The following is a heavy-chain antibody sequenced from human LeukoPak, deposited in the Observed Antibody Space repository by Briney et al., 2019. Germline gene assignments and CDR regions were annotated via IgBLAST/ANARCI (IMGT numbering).Heavy chain of an antibody. Sequence: GASVKVSCKASGGTFSSYAISWVRQAPGQGLEWMGGIIPVFDTANYAQKFQGRVTITADESTSTAYMELSSLRSEDTAVYYCARGYSGYGNHCSGGSCYYYYYMDVWGKGTTVTVSS. CDR3: ARGYSGYGNHCSGGSCYYYYYMDV. D-gene: IGHD2-15*01. J-gene: IGHJ6*03. V-gene: IGHV1-69*13. CDR1: GGTFSSYA. CDR2: IIPVFDTA.